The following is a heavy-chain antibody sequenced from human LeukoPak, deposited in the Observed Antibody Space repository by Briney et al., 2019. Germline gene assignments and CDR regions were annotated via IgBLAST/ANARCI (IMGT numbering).Heavy chain of an antibody. CDR2: IKEDGSEK. Sequence: GGSLRLSGAASGFTFSNFWMSWVRKAPGKGLEWLARIKEDGSEKYYVDSVKGRFIISRDNAKNSLFLQMNNLKVEDLAVYYCVKGGASGAYYKHWGQGTLVTVSS. D-gene: IGHD3-10*01. CDR1: GFTFSNFW. CDR3: VKGGASGAYYKH. J-gene: IGHJ1*01. V-gene: IGHV3-7*03.